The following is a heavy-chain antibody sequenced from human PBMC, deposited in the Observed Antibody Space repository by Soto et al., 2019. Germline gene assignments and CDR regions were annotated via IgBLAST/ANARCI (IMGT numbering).Heavy chain of an antibody. D-gene: IGHD6-19*01. CDR2: IVLGNGNT. V-gene: IGHV1-58*01. Sequence: SVKVSCKASGFTFSSSAVQRVRQARGQGLEWIGWIVLGNGNTNYAQKFQERVTITRDMSTSTAYMEVVSLTFEDTAVYYCATRIGNIGWYWLDTWGQGTLVTVSS. CDR1: GFTFSSSA. J-gene: IGHJ5*02. CDR3: ATRIGNIGWYWLDT.